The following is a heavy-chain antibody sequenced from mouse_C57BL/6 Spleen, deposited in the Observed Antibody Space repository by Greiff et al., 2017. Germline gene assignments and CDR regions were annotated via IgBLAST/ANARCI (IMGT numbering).Heavy chain of an antibody. CDR2: INPSTGGT. CDR3: ARGGTTVPWFAD. V-gene: IGHV1-43*01. J-gene: IGHJ3*01. CDR1: GYSFTGYY. D-gene: IGHD1-1*01. Sequence: EVQLQQSGPELVKPGASVKISCKASGYSFTGYYMHWVKQSSEKSLEWIGEINPSTGGTSYNQKFKGKATLTVDKSSSTAYMQLKSLTSEDSAVYYCARGGTTVPWFADWGQGTLVTVSA.